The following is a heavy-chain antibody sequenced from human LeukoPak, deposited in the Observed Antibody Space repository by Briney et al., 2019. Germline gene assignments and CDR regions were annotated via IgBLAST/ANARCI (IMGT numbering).Heavy chain of an antibody. Sequence: PSETLSLTCTVSGGSISSGSYFWGWIRQPPGKGLEWIGTIYYRGTTYYNPSLRSRVTISVDTSKNQFSLKLSSVTAADTAVYYCARHGQTESSHPRGGYGMDVWGQGTTVTVSS. CDR2: IYYRGTT. J-gene: IGHJ6*02. CDR1: GGSISSGSYF. CDR3: ARHGQTESSHPRGGYGMDV. V-gene: IGHV4-39*01. D-gene: IGHD3-10*01.